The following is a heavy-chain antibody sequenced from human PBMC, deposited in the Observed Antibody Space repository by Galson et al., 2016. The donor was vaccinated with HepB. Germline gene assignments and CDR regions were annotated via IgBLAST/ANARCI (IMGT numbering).Heavy chain of an antibody. D-gene: IGHD2-2*01. V-gene: IGHV1-18*01. Sequence: SVKVSCKASGYTFTTYAISWVRQAPGQGLEWMGWISTYYRNTNYAQKLQGRVTMTTDTSTSTAYMELRSLRSDDTAVYYCARSRMVVQNRFYFDYWGQGTLVTVSS. CDR1: GYTFTTYA. J-gene: IGHJ4*02. CDR3: ARSRMVVQNRFYFDY. CDR2: ISTYYRNT.